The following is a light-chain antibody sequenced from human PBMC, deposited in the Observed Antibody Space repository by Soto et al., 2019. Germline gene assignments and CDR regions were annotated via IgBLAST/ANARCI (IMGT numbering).Light chain of an antibody. CDR2: GAS. Sequence: EIVLTQSPATLSVSPGERATLSCRARQSISSNLAWYQQKPGQAPRLLIYGASTRATGIPARFSGSGSGTEFTLTISRLQSEDFAVYYCQQYNNWPPITFGPGTKVDVK. CDR3: QQYNNWPPIT. CDR1: QSISSN. J-gene: IGKJ3*01. V-gene: IGKV3-15*01.